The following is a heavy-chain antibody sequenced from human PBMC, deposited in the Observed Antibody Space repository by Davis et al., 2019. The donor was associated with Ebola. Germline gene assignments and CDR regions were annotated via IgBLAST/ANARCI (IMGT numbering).Heavy chain of an antibody. CDR3: VRDEVEIFGGFHY. CDR2: INGLSTTI. V-gene: IGHV3-48*02. CDR1: GFTVSSDY. D-gene: IGHD3-3*01. J-gene: IGHJ4*02. Sequence: GESLKISCAASGFTVSSDYLGWVRQAPGKGLEWVSYINGLSTTIYYADSVMGRFTVSRDNAKNSLYLEMNSLRDEDTAVYYCVRDEVEIFGGFHYWGQGTLVTVSS.